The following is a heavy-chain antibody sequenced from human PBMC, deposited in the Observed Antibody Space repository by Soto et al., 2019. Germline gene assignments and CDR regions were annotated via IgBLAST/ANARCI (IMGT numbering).Heavy chain of an antibody. D-gene: IGHD2-2*01. J-gene: IGHJ6*02. CDR2: IIPIFGTA. CDR1: GGTFSSYA. V-gene: IGHV1-69*01. CDR3: AGVLGYCSSTSCYLSSYYYYGMDV. Sequence: QVQLVQSGAEVKKPGSSVKVSCKASGGTFSSYAISWVRQAPGQGLEWMGGIIPIFGTANYAQKFQGRVTITADESTSTAYMELSSLRSEDTAVYYCAGVLGYCSSTSCYLSSYYYYGMDVWGQGTTVTVSS.